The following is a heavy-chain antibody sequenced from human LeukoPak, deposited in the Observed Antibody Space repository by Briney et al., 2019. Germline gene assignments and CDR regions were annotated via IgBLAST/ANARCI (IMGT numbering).Heavy chain of an antibody. V-gene: IGHV3-7*01. CDR1: GFTFSSNW. J-gene: IGHJ4*02. Sequence: PGGSLTLSCAASGFTFSSNWLSWVRKAPAKGLEWVANIKQDGSEKYYVDSVMGRFTISRDNAKNSLYLQMNGLVAEDTAVYYCARDPWERPFDYWGQGTLVTVSS. D-gene: IGHD1-26*01. CDR2: IKQDGSEK. CDR3: ARDPWERPFDY.